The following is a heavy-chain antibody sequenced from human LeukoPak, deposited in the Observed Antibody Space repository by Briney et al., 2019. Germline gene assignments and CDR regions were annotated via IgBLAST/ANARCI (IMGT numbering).Heavy chain of an antibody. CDR2: ISYTGIT. CDR3: ARVKAVVAPWVFDY. Sequence: SETLSLTCTVSGGSISSSTYYWGWIRQPPGKGLAWIGSISYTGITYYNPSLKSRVTISVDTSKNQFSLKLSSVTAADTAVYFCARVKAVVAPWVFDYWGQGSLVTVSS. J-gene: IGHJ4*02. CDR1: GGSISSSTYY. V-gene: IGHV4-39*07. D-gene: IGHD2-15*01.